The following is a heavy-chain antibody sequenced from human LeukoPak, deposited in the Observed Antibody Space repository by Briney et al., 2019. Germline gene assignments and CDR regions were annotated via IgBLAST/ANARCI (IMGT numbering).Heavy chain of an antibody. CDR1: GGSISSGDYY. CDR3: ARGGVYDYVWGRQKYYFDY. J-gene: IGHJ4*02. D-gene: IGHD3-16*01. V-gene: IGHV4-30-4*01. CDR2: IYYSGST. Sequence: SETLSLTCTVSGGSISSGDYYWSWIRQPPGKGLEWIGYIYYSGSTYYNPSLKSRVTISVDTSKNQFSLKLSSVTAADTAVYYCARGGVYDYVWGRQKYYFDYWGQGTLVTVSS.